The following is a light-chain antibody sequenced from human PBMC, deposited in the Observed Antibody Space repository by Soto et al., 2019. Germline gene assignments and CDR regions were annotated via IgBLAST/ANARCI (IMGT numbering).Light chain of an antibody. J-gene: IGKJ3*01. Sequence: DIQMTQSPSSLSASVGDRVTITCRASQSISSYLNWYQQKPGKAPKLLIYAASSLQSGVPSRFSGSGSGTDFTLTISSLQREDFATYYCQQSYSTPRFGPGTKVDIK. CDR3: QQSYSTPR. CDR1: QSISSY. V-gene: IGKV1-39*01. CDR2: AAS.